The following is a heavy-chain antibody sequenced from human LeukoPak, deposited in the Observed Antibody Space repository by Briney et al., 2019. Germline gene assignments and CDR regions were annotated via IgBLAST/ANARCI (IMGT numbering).Heavy chain of an antibody. CDR1: GGTFSSYA. CDR3: ARVVVPAATDSNSYYFDY. J-gene: IGHJ4*02. CDR2: IIPIFGTA. V-gene: IGHV1-69*05. Sequence: SVKVSCKASGGTFSSYAISWVRQAPGQGLEWMGGIIPIFGTANYAQKFQGGVTITTDESTSTAYMELSSLRSEDTAVYYCARVVVPAATDSNSYYFDYWGQGTLVTVSS. D-gene: IGHD2-2*01.